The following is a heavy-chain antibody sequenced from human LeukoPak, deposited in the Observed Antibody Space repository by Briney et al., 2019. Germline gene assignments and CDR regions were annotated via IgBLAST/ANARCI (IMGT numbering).Heavy chain of an antibody. D-gene: IGHD6-13*01. J-gene: IGHJ5*02. Sequence: GASVTVSFTTSGYTFTSYDINWVRQATGKGLEWMGWMNPNSGSTDYAQKFQGRVTMTRNTSITTAYMELSSLRSEDTAVYYCATSYSSSWNPRFDPWGQGTLVTVSS. CDR2: MNPNSGST. CDR3: ATSYSSSWNPRFDP. V-gene: IGHV1-8*01. CDR1: GYTFTSYD.